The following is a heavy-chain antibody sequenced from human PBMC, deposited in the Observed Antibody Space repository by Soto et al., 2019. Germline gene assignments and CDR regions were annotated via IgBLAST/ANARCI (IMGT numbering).Heavy chain of an antibody. V-gene: IGHV4-31*03. CDR2: IYNSATT. CDR1: GGSISTGGYY. CDR3: ARDPAP. J-gene: IGHJ5*02. Sequence: QVQLQESGPGLVKPSQTLSLTCTVSGGSISTGGYYWSWIRQHPGKGLLWIGYIYNSATTYYNPSPKSRVTVSVDTSKIQFSRRRSSVTVADTAVYYCARDPAPWGQGALVTVSS.